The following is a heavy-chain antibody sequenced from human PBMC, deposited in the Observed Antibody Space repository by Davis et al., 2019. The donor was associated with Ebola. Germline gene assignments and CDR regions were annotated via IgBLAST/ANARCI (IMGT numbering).Heavy chain of an antibody. CDR3: ARAQFPTTSDH. D-gene: IGHD1-1*01. J-gene: IGHJ4*02. CDR1: GYTFTSYG. Sequence: ASVKVSCKASGYTFTSYGITWVRQAPGQGLEWMGWINPHNGNTNYAQNVQGRVTMATDTSTSTAYMEVGILRSDDTAVYYCARAQFPTTSDHWGQGTLVTVS. CDR2: INPHNGNT. V-gene: IGHV1-18*04.